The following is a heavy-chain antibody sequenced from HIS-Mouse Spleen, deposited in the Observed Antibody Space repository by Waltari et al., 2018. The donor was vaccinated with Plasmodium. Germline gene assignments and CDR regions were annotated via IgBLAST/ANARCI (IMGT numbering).Heavy chain of an antibody. D-gene: IGHD1-26*01. V-gene: IGHV4-39*01. CDR1: GGSISSSSYY. CDR3: ARRGGSYYYFDY. Sequence: QLQLQESGPGLVKPSETLSLTCTVSGGSISSSSYYWGWIRQPPGKWLEWIGSIYYSGRTYYNPPLKSRVTISVDTSKNQFSLKLSSVTAADTAVYYCARRGGSYYYFDYWGQGTLVTVSS. CDR2: IYYSGRT. J-gene: IGHJ4*02.